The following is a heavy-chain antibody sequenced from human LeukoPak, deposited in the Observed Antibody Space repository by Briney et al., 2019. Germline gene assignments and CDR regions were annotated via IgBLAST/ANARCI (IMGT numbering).Heavy chain of an antibody. CDR2: IYTSGST. CDR3: ARHSATVTIDY. Sequence: SETLSLTCTVSGGSISSYYWSWIRQPPGKGLEWIGYIYTSGSTNYNPSLKSRVTISVDTSKNQFSLKLSSVTAADTAVYYCARHSATVTIDYWGQGTLVTVSS. V-gene: IGHV4-4*09. CDR1: GGSISSYY. D-gene: IGHD4-17*01. J-gene: IGHJ4*02.